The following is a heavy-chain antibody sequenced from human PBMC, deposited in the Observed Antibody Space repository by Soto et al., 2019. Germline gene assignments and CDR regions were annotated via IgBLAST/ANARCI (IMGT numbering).Heavy chain of an antibody. Sequence: GGSLRLSCAASGFTFGSYTMSWVRQAPGKGLEWVSGISGSGGSTYYAGSAKGRFTISRDNSKNTLYLQMNSLRAEDTAVYYCAKDAATYRPNWFDPWGQGTLVTVSS. V-gene: IGHV3-23*01. CDR3: AKDAATYRPNWFDP. J-gene: IGHJ5*02. CDR2: ISGSGGST. CDR1: GFTFGSYT. D-gene: IGHD6-25*01.